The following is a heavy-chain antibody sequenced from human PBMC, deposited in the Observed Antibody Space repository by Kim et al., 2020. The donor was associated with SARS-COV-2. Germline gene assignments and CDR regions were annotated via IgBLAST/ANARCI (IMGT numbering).Heavy chain of an antibody. J-gene: IGHJ5*02. CDR2: IYYSGST. D-gene: IGHD6-19*01. CDR3: ASLRRGAVAGIIGTSNNWYDP. Sequence: SETLSLTCTVSGGSISSSSYYWGWIRQPPGKGLEWIGIIYYSGSTYYNPSLKGRVTISVDTSKNQFSLKLSSVTAADTAVYYCASLRRGAVAGIIGTSNNWYDPWGQRTLFVVSS. CDR1: GGSISSSSYY. V-gene: IGHV4-39*01.